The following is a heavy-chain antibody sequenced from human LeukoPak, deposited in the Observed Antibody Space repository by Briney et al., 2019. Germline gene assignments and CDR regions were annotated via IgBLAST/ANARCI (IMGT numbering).Heavy chain of an antibody. D-gene: IGHD3-22*01. CDR2: INPNSGGT. J-gene: IGHJ4*02. CDR3: ARIDSSGYYFDY. Sequence: ASVKVSCKASGYTFTGYYMHWVRQAPGQGLEWMGRINPNSGGTNYAQKFQGGVTMTRDTSISTAYMELSRLRSDDTAAYYCARIDSSGYYFDYWGQGTLVTVSS. CDR1: GYTFTGYY. V-gene: IGHV1-2*06.